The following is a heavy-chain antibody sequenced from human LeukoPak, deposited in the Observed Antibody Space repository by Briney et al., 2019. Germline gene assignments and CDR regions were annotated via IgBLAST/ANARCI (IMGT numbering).Heavy chain of an antibody. CDR1: GASINGYY. Sequence: SETLSLTCTVSGASINGYYWTWVRLPADKGLEWIGRLYSDGTPFYNPSLRSRVTMSLDTSKNQFSLRLNSATAAGTAVYYCAREIDRSGRWFDPWGQGTLVTVSS. CDR3: AREIDRSGRWFDP. J-gene: IGHJ5*02. CDR2: LYSDGTP. V-gene: IGHV4-4*07. D-gene: IGHD3-16*02.